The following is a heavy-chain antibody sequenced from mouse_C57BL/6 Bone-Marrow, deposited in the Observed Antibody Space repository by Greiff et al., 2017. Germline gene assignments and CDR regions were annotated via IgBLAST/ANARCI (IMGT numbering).Heavy chain of an antibody. D-gene: IGHD2-1*01. Sequence: DVKLVESGGGLVKPGGSLKLSCAASGFTFSSYAMSWVRQTPEKRLEWVATISDGGSYTYYPDNVKGRFTIARDKAKNNLYLQMSHLKSEDAAMYYWAGGNGGLGYWGQGTLVTVSA. CDR3: AGGNGGLGY. V-gene: IGHV5-4*03. J-gene: IGHJ3*01. CDR2: ISDGGSYT. CDR1: GFTFSSYA.